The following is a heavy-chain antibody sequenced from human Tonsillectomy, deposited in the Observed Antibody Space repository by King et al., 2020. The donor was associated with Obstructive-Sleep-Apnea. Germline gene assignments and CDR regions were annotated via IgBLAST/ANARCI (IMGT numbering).Heavy chain of an antibody. CDR3: AKVNDYGSGSHIDY. D-gene: IGHD3-10*01. J-gene: IGHJ4*02. CDR1: GFTFSSYG. V-gene: IGHV3-30*18. Sequence: VQLVESGGGVVQPGRSLRLSCAASGFTFSSYGMHWVRQAPGKGLEWVALISYDGSNKYYADSVKGRYTISRDNSKDTLYLQMNSLRAEDTAVYYCAKVNDYGSGSHIDYWGQGTLVTVSA. CDR2: ISYDGSNK.